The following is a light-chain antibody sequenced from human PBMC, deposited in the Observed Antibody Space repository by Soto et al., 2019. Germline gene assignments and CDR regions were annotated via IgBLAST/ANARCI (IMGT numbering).Light chain of an antibody. CDR3: QQYNNWPNT. V-gene: IGKV3-15*01. CDR2: GVS. Sequence: EIVMTQSPATLSVSPGERATLSCRASQSVSSKLAWFQQKPGQAPSLLIYGVSTRAIGVPVRFSGSGSGTEFTLTINSLQSEDFAVYYCQQYNNWPNTFGQGPKVDI. J-gene: IGKJ2*01. CDR1: QSVSSK.